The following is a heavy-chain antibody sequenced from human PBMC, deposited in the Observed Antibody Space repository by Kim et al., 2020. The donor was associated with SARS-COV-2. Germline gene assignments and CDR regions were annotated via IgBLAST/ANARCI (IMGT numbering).Heavy chain of an antibody. CDR3: AREPPTYDILTGYYTGAYFDY. D-gene: IGHD3-9*01. V-gene: IGHV3-11*06. Sequence: FTISRDNAKNSLYLQMNSLRAEDTAVYYCAREPPTYDILTGYYTGAYFDYWGQGTLVTVSS. J-gene: IGHJ4*02.